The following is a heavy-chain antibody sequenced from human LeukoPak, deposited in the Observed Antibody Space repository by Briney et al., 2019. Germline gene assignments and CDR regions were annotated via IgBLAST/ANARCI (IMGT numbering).Heavy chain of an antibody. CDR2: ISYDGSNK. V-gene: IGHV3-30-3*01. CDR1: GFTFSSYA. J-gene: IGHJ4*02. D-gene: IGHD5-18*01. CDR3: ARESGVYTAFDY. Sequence: GRSLRLSCAASGFTFSSYAMHWVRQAPGRGLEWVAVISYDGSNKYYADSVKGRFTISRDNSKNTLYLQMNSLRAEDTAVYYCARESGVYTAFDYWGQGTLVTVSS.